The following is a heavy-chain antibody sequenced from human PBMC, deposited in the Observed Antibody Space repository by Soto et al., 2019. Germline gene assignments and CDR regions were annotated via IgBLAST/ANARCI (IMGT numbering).Heavy chain of an antibody. Sequence: QVQLLQSGAEVKKPGSSVKVSCKASGGTFSNYAISWVRQAPGQGLEWMGGIIPLFDTTNYAQKFQVRVTITADQATNTSSMEINSLRFEDTTVYYCARSRSPTVTITVSTLYYYGMDVWGQGTTVTVSS. CDR3: ARSRSPTVTITVSTLYYYGMDV. D-gene: IGHD4-4*01. CDR1: GGTFSNYA. CDR2: IIPLFDTT. J-gene: IGHJ6*02. V-gene: IGHV1-69*01.